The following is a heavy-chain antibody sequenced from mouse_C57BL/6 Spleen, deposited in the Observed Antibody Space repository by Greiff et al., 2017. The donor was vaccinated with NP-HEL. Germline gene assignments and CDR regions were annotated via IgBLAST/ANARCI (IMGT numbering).Heavy chain of an antibody. CDR3: ATGYYVVAY. Sequence: LQQPGAELVMPGASVKLSCKASGYTFTSYWMHWVKQRPGQGLEWIGEIDPSDSYTNYNQKFKGKSTLTVDKSSSTAYMQLSSLTSEDSAVYYCATGYYVVAYWGQGTLVTVSA. V-gene: IGHV1-69*01. CDR1: GYTFTSYW. D-gene: IGHD1-1*01. CDR2: IDPSDSYT. J-gene: IGHJ3*01.